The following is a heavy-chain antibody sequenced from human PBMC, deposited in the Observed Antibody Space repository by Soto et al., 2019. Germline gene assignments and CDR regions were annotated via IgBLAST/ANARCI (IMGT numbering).Heavy chain of an antibody. V-gene: IGHV4-31*03. CDR3: ARMSATGTRWFDP. CDR1: GGSINSGAYH. D-gene: IGHD1-1*01. Sequence: QVQLQESGPRLVKPSQDLSLTCIVSGGSINSGAYHWSWVRQHPGKGLEWIGAISYRGTTYSNPSLQSRMTMSVDPSKTQLSRKLSSVTHADTAVYYCARMSATGTRWFDPWGPGTLVTVSS. J-gene: IGHJ5*02. CDR2: ISYRGTT.